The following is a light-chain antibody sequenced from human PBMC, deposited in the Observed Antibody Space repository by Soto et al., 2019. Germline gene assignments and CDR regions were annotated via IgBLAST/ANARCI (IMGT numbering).Light chain of an antibody. Sequence: DVVMTQSPLSLPVTLGQPASISCRSSQSLAYSDGNTYLNWFQQRPGQSPRRLIYKVSNRDSGVPDRFSGSGSGTDFTLKISRVGPEDVVVYYCKQCSHCPPYTLGQGTKLEIK. V-gene: IGKV2-30*01. J-gene: IGKJ2*01. CDR3: KQCSHCPPYT. CDR1: QSLAYSDGNTY. CDR2: KVS.